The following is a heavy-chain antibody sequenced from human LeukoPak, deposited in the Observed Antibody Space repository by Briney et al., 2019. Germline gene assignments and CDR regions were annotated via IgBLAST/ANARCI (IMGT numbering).Heavy chain of an antibody. CDR2: MNPNSGNT. CDR3: ARGMSEQGYCTNRVCYEQGDYYYYMDV. Sequence: ASVKVSCKASGYTFTSYDINWVRQATGQGLEWMGWMNPNSGNTGYAQKFQGRVTMTRNTSISTAYMELSSLRSEDTAVYYCARGMSEQGYCTNRVCYEQGDYYYYMDVWGKGTTVTVSS. CDR1: GYTFTSYD. J-gene: IGHJ6*03. V-gene: IGHV1-8*01. D-gene: IGHD2-8*01.